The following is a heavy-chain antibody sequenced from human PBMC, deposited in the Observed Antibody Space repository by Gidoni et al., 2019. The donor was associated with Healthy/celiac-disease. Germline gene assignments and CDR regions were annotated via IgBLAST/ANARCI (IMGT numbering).Heavy chain of an antibody. J-gene: IGHJ4*02. CDR1: GGTFSSYT. Sequence: QVQLVQSGAEVKKPGSSVEVSCQASGGTFSSYTISWVRQAPGNGLEWMGRILSILGIANDAQNVQGRVTITADKSTSTAYMELSSLRSEDMAGDFWARGGRFLELGYWGQGTLVTGSS. CDR3: ARGGRFLELGY. D-gene: IGHD3-3*01. V-gene: IGHV1-69*02. CDR2: ILSILGIA.